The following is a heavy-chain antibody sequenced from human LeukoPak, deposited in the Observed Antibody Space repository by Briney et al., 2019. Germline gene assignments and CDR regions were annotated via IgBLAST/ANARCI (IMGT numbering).Heavy chain of an antibody. D-gene: IGHD3-9*01. J-gene: IGHJ4*02. V-gene: IGHV4-30-4*01. Sequence: SETLSLTCTVSGGSISSGDYYWSWIRQPPGKGPEWIGYIYYSGSTYYNPSLKSRVTISVDTSKNQFSLKLSSVTAADTAVYYCASYNYDILTGAFYYWGQGILVTVSS. CDR2: IYYSGST. CDR1: GGSISSGDYY. CDR3: ASYNYDILTGAFYY.